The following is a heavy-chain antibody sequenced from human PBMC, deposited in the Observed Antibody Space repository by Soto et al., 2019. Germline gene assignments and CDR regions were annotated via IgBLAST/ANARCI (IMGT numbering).Heavy chain of an antibody. D-gene: IGHD4-17*01. V-gene: IGHV3-7*01. J-gene: IGHJ4*02. CDR2: IKQDGSEK. Sequence: GGSLRLSCAASGFTFSSYWMSWVRQAPGKGPEWVANIKQDGSEKYYVDSVKGRFTISRDNAKNSLYLQMNSLRAEDTAVYYCARNPMYWSTVTIFDYWGQGTLVTVSS. CDR3: ARNPMYWSTVTIFDY. CDR1: GFTFSSYW.